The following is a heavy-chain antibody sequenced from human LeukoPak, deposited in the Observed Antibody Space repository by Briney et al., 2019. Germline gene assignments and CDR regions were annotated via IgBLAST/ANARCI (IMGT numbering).Heavy chain of an antibody. V-gene: IGHV3-11*05. CDR1: GFTFSDYH. Sequence: PGGSLRLSCAASGFTFSDYHMTWIRQAPGKGLEWVSYISGSSIYTRYADSVKGRFAISRDNAKNSLYLQMNSLRAEDTALYYCVRDISGYYFDYWGQGTLVTVSS. J-gene: IGHJ4*02. CDR2: ISGSSIYT. D-gene: IGHD3-22*01. CDR3: VRDISGYYFDY.